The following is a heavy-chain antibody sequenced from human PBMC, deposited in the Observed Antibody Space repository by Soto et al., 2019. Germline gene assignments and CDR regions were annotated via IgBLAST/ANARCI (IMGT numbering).Heavy chain of an antibody. Sequence: SETLSLTCTVSGGSISSYYWSWIRQPPGKGLEWIGYIYYSGSTNYNPSLKSRVTISVDTSKNQFSLKLSSVTAADTAVYYCAREGVVQGYYGMDVWGQGTTVTVSS. CDR2: IYYSGST. CDR1: GGSISSYY. D-gene: IGHD2-2*01. V-gene: IGHV4-59*01. J-gene: IGHJ6*02. CDR3: AREGVVQGYYGMDV.